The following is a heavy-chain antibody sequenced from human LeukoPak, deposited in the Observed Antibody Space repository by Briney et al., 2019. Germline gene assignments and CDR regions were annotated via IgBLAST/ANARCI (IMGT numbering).Heavy chain of an antibody. D-gene: IGHD6-13*01. J-gene: IGHJ4*02. CDR1: GFTFSSYA. CDR3: ARADLSQQLVYYFDY. V-gene: IGHV3-30-3*01. Sequence: GGSLRLSCAASGFTFSSYAMRWVRQAPGKGLEWVAVISYDGSNKYYADSVKGRFTISRDNSKNTLYLQMNSLRAEDTAVYYCARADLSQQLVYYFDYWGQGTLVTVSS. CDR2: ISYDGSNK.